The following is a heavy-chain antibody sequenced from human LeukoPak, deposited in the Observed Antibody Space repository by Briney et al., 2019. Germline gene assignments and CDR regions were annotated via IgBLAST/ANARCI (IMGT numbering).Heavy chain of an antibody. CDR1: GFTFSSYW. CDR3: VRLGYCSCGRCFGMDV. CDR2: INTDASRT. V-gene: IGHV3-74*01. J-gene: IGHJ6*02. D-gene: IGHD2-15*01. Sequence: GGSLRLSCAGSGFTFSSYWMHWVRHAPGKGLVWVSHINTDASRTDYADSVKGRFTISRDNAKNTVYLQINSLRAEDTALYYVVRLGYCSCGRCFGMDVWGQGTTVTVSS.